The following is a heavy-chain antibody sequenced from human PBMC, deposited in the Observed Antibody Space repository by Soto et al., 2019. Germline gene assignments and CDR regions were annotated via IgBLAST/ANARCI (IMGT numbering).Heavy chain of an antibody. CDR2: IIPIFGTA. J-gene: IGHJ6*02. D-gene: IGHD3-3*01. CDR3: ARDITIFFLRGMDV. CDR1: GGTFSSYA. V-gene: IGHV1-69*13. Sequence: SVKVSCKASGGTFSSYAISWVRQAPGQGLEWMGGIIPIFGTANYAQKFQGRVTITADESTSTAYMELSSLRSEDTAVYYCARDITIFFLRGMDVWGQGTTVTVSS.